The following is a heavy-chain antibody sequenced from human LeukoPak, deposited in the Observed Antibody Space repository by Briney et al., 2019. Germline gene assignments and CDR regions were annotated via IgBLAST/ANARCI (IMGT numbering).Heavy chain of an antibody. V-gene: IGHV3-53*05. J-gene: IGHJ4*02. CDR2: IYSGGST. CDR1: GFTVSSNY. CDR3: AKGYPYYYDSSGYPFDY. Sequence: GGSLRLSCAASGFTVSSNYMSWVRQAPGKGLEWVSVIYSGGSTYYADSVKGRFTISRDNSKNTLYLQMNSLRAEDTAVYYCAKGYPYYYDSSGYPFDYWGQGTLVTVSS. D-gene: IGHD3-22*01.